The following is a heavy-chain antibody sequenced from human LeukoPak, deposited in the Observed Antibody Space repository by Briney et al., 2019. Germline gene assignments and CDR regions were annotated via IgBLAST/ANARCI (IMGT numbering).Heavy chain of an antibody. CDR1: GGSISSYY. J-gene: IGHJ5*02. CDR3: ARGRMTTLYYFDL. CDR2: IYYSGST. D-gene: IGHD2-8*01. V-gene: IGHV4-59*01. Sequence: SGTLSLTCTVSGGSISSYYWSWIRQPPGKGLEWIGYIYYSGSTNYNPSLKSRVTISVDTSKNQFSLKLSSVTAADTAVYYCARGRMTTLYYFDLWGQGSLVTVSS.